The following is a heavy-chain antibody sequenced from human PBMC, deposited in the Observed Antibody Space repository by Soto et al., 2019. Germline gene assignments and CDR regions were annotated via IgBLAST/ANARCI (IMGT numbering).Heavy chain of an antibody. D-gene: IGHD5-12*01. CDR1: GFTFSSYA. J-gene: IGHJ4*02. V-gene: IGHV3-23*01. CDR3: AKRRRPVGYSGYDYLFDY. Sequence: PGGSLRLSCAASGFTFSSYAMSWVRQAPGKGLEWVSAISGSGGSTYYADSVKGRFTISRDNSKNTLYLQMNSLRAEDTAVYYCAKRRRPVGYSGYDYLFDYWGQGTLVTVSS. CDR2: ISGSGGST.